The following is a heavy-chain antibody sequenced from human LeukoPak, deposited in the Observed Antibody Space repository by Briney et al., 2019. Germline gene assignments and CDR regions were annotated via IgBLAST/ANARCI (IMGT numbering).Heavy chain of an antibody. V-gene: IGHV3-30*18. D-gene: IGHD1-7*01. J-gene: IGHJ4*02. Sequence: ERSLRLSCAASGFTFSSYGMHWVRQAPGKGLEWVAVISYDGSNKYYADSVKGRFTISRDNSKNTLYLQMNSLRAEDTAVYYCAKDGNYAHFDYWGQGTLVTVSS. CDR2: ISYDGSNK. CDR3: AKDGNYAHFDY. CDR1: GFTFSSYG.